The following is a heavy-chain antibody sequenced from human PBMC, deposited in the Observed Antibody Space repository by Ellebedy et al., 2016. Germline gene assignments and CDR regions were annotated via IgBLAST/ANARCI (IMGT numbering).Heavy chain of an antibody. V-gene: IGHV1-3*01. D-gene: IGHD3-3*01. J-gene: IGHJ6*02. Sequence: ASVKVSCKASGYTFTSYAMHWVRQAPGQRLEWMGWINAGNGNTKYSQKFQGRVTITRDTSASTAYMELNSLRSEDTAVYYCARGPLEPIFGYYGMDVWGQGTTVTVSS. CDR1: GYTFTSYA. CDR2: INAGNGNT. CDR3: ARGPLEPIFGYYGMDV.